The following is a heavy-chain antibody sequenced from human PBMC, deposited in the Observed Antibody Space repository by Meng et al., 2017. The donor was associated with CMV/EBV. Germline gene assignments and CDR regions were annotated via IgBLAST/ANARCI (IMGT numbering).Heavy chain of an antibody. CDR3: AKDRASSWDY. CDR2: IRSDGSDK. Sequence: GESLKISCAASGFTFSFNAMHWVRQAPGKGLEWVAFIRSDGSDKYYVDSVKGRFTISRDNSKNTLHLQMHNLGLEDTAVYYCAKDRASSWDYWGQGTLVTVSS. CDR1: GFTFSFNA. J-gene: IGHJ4*02. D-gene: IGHD6-13*01. V-gene: IGHV3-30*02.